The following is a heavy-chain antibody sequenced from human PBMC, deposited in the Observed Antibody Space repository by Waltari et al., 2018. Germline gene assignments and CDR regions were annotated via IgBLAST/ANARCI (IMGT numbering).Heavy chain of an antibody. CDR1: GGSISRSSYY. Sequence: QLQLQESGPGLVKPSETLSLTCTVSGGSISRSSYYWGWIRQPPGKGLEWVGNIYYSGNTYYNPSLRSRVTISVDTSKNQFSLNLRSVTAADTAVYFCARRAVNCGGDCYFDQWGQGTLVTVSS. CDR3: ARRAVNCGGDCYFDQ. D-gene: IGHD2-21*02. CDR2: IYYSGNT. J-gene: IGHJ4*02. V-gene: IGHV4-39*01.